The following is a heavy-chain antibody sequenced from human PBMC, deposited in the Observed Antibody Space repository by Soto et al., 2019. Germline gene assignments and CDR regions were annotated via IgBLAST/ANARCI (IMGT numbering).Heavy chain of an antibody. CDR1: GYTFTSYD. V-gene: IGHV1-8*01. D-gene: IGHD2-15*01. CDR3: ARGWSGIVVVVAAFDAFDI. Sequence: GASVKVSCKASGYTFTSYDINWVRQATGQGLEWMGWMNPNSGNTGYAQKFQGRATMTRNTSISTAYMELSSLRSEDTAVYYCARGWSGIVVVVAAFDAFDIWGQGTMVTVSS. J-gene: IGHJ3*02. CDR2: MNPNSGNT.